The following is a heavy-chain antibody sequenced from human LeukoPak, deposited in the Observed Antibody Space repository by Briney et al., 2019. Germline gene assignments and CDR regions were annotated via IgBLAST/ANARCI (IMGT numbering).Heavy chain of an antibody. CDR1: GASINNGDYY. D-gene: IGHD2-2*01. Sequence: SETLSLTCTVSGASINNGDYYWTWIRQPPGKGLEWIGYIYYTGSTYYNPSLKSRVTISIDTSKNQFSLKLTSVTAADTAVYYCARARGLYCSSTSCYADAFDIWGQGTMVTVSS. J-gene: IGHJ3*02. V-gene: IGHV4-30-4*08. CDR2: IYYTGST. CDR3: ARARGLYCSSTSCYADAFDI.